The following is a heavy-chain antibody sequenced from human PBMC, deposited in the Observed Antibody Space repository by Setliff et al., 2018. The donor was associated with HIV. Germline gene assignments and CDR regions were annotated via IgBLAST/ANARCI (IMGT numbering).Heavy chain of an antibody. V-gene: IGHV4-39*07. J-gene: IGHJ6*02. Sequence: SETLSLTCTVSGGSISSSSYYWSWIRQPAGKGLEWIGRIYHSGSTYYNPSLKSRVTISVDTSKNQFSLKLSSVTAADTAVYYCARGYAMDVWGQGTTVTVSS. CDR2: IYHSGST. CDR3: ARGYAMDV. CDR1: GGSISSSSYY.